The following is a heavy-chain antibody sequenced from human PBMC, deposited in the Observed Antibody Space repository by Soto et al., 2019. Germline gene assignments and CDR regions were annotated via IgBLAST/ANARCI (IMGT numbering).Heavy chain of an antibody. D-gene: IGHD4-17*01. CDR2: IYHTGTT. CDR1: AGSISSGGYS. CDR3: ARAHYGDYGYGMDV. V-gene: IGHV4-30-2*01. Sequence: QLQLQESGSGLVKPSQTLSLACAVSAGSISSGGYSWSWIRQPPGKGLEWIGYIYHTGTTYYNPSLKSGVTISVDRSRNQFSLKLSSVSAVDTAVYYCARAHYGDYGYGMDVWGQGTTVTVSS. J-gene: IGHJ6*02.